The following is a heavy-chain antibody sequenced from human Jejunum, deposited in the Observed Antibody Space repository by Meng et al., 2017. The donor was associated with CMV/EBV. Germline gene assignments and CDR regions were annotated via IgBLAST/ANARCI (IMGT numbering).Heavy chain of an antibody. V-gene: IGHV4-59*01. CDR1: CGSISSYY. CDR2: IFYSRST. CDR3: AGSYNWNYVSFDY. D-gene: IGHD1-7*01. J-gene: IGHJ4*02. Sequence: ISCGSISSYYWSWIRQPPGKGLEWIGYIFYSRSTNYNPSLKSRVTISVDTSKNQFSLNLRSVTAADTAVYYCAGSYNWNYVSFDYWGLGTLGTVSS.